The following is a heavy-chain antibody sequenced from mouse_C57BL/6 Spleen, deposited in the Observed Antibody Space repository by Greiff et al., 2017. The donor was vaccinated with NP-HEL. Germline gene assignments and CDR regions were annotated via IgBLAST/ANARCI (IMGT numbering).Heavy chain of an antibody. V-gene: IGHV2-5*01. CDR1: GFSLTSYG. CDR3: AKTRYDGSYWYFEV. CDR2: IWRGGST. D-gene: IGHD2-3*01. Sequence: QVQLQQSGPGLVQPSQSLSITCTVSGFSLTSYGVHWVRQSPGKGLEWLGVIWRGGSTDYNAAFMSRLSITKDNSKSQVFFKMNSLQADDTAIYYWAKTRYDGSYWYFEVWGTGTTGTVSS. J-gene: IGHJ1*03.